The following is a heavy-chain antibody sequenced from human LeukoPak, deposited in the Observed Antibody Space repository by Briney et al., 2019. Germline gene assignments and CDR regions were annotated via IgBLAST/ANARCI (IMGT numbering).Heavy chain of an antibody. V-gene: IGHV4-59*01. CDR3: ARRGYYFEYFHH. D-gene: IGHD3-22*01. Sequence: SETLSLTCTVSGGSMNSYYWSWIRQPPGKGLEWIGYIYYSGSTNYNPSLKSRVTISVDTSKNQFSLKLSSVTAADTAVYYCARRGYYFEYFHHWGQGTLVTVSS. CDR2: IYYSGST. J-gene: IGHJ1*01. CDR1: GGSMNSYY.